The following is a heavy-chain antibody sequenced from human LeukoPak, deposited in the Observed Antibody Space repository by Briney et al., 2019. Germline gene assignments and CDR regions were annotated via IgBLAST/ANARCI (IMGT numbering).Heavy chain of an antibody. V-gene: IGHV4-34*01. CDR1: GGSFSGYY. CDR2: INHSGST. Sequence: SETLSLTCAVYGGSFSGYYWSWIRQPPGKGLEWIGEINHSGSTNYNPSLKSRVTISVETSKNQFPLKLGSVTAADTAVYYCARRKAVSFDYWGQGTLVTVSS. D-gene: IGHD1-14*01. J-gene: IGHJ4*02. CDR3: ARRKAVSFDY.